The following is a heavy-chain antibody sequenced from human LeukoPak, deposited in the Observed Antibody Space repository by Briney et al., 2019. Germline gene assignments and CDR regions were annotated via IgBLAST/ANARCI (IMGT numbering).Heavy chain of an antibody. V-gene: IGHV1-69*05. CDR3: ATGYYYDSSGYDFDY. D-gene: IGHD3-22*01. J-gene: IGHJ4*02. Sequence: GASVKVSCKASGGTLSSYAISWVRQAPGQGLEWMGGIIPIFGTANYAQKFQGRVTITTDESTSTAYMELSSLRSEDTAVYYCATGYYYDSSGYDFDYWGQGTLVTVSS. CDR1: GGTLSSYA. CDR2: IIPIFGTA.